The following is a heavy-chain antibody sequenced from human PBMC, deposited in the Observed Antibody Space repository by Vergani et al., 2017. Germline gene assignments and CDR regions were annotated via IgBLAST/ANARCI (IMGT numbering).Heavy chain of an antibody. Sequence: EVQLLESEGGLVQPGGSLRLSCAASGFTFSSYAMNWVRQAPGKGLEWVSVITGSGGSTYYADSVKGRFTISRDNSRNTLYLQMNSLRAEDTAIYYCAKDGDDYGDFGRRLDYWGQGTLVTVSS. J-gene: IGHJ4*02. V-gene: IGHV3-23*01. CDR2: ITGSGGST. CDR3: AKDGDDYGDFGRRLDY. CDR1: GFTFSSYA. D-gene: IGHD4-17*01.